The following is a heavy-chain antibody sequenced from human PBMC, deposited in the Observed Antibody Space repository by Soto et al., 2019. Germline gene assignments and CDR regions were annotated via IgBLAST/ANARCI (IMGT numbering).Heavy chain of an antibody. J-gene: IGHJ4*02. CDR2: VSRSGDNT. Sequence: GGSLRLSCAASGFTFSSYAMSWVRQAPGEGLEWVSAVSRSGDNTYHADSVKGRFTISRDNSKNTLYLQMNSLRVEDTAVYYCSKYSGHYHIWMGYPPFGFWGQGTLVTVYS. CDR1: GFTFSSYA. CDR3: SKYSGHYHIWMGYPPFGF. D-gene: IGHD3-3*01. V-gene: IGHV3-23*01.